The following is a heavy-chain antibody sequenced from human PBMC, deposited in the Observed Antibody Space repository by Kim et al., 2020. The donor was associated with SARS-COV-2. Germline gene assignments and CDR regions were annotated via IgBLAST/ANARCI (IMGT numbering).Heavy chain of an antibody. CDR2: HSGST. J-gene: IGHJ4*02. CDR3: ARVHDDY. V-gene: IGHV4-34*01. Sequence: HSGSTNYTPSLTSRVTISVDTSKNQFSLKLSSVTAADTAVYYCARVHDDYWGQGTLVTVSS.